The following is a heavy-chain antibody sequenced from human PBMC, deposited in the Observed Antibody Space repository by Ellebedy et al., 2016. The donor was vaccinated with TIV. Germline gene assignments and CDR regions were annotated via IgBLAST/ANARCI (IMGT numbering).Heavy chain of an antibody. CDR3: TKRGVGWAAFDI. D-gene: IGHD6-19*01. V-gene: IGHV3-23*01. CDR1: GFTFSSYA. J-gene: IGHJ3*02. Sequence: PGGSLRLSCAASGFTFSSYAMSWVRRAPGKGLEWVSAISGDGGSTYYEDSVKGRFTISRDNSKNTLYLQMHSLRAEDTAVYYCTKRGVGWAAFDIWGPGTMVTVSS. CDR2: ISGDGGST.